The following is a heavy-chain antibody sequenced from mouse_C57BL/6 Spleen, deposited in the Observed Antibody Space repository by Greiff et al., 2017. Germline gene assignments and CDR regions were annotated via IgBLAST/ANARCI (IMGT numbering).Heavy chain of an antibody. CDR3: ARGDYYGFDY. J-gene: IGHJ2*01. V-gene: IGHV1-61*01. D-gene: IGHD1-1*01. CDR2: IYPSDSET. Sequence: VQLQQPGAELVRPGSSVKLSCKASGYTFTSYWMDWVKQRPGQGLEWIGNIYPSDSETHYNQKFKDKATLTVDKSSSTAYMQLSSLTSEDSAVYYCARGDYYGFDYWGQGTTLTVSS. CDR1: GYTFTSYW.